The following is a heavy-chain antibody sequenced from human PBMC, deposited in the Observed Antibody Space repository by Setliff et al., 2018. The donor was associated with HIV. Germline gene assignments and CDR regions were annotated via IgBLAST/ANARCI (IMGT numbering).Heavy chain of an antibody. CDR1: GFIFSSYA. CDR2: IVGGASST. CDR3: GKDSSDWSDG. J-gene: IGHJ5*02. Sequence: LRLSCAASGFIFSSYAMSWVRQAPGKGLEWVSAIVGGASSTVYADSVKGRFTISRDNSKNTLFLQVKSLTAEDTAIYYCGKDSSDWSDGWGQGTLVTVSS. D-gene: IGHD3-22*01. V-gene: IGHV3-23*01.